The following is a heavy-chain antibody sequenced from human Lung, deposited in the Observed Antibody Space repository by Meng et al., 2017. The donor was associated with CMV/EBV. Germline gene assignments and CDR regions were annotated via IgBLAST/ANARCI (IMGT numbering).Heavy chain of an antibody. CDR1: GHTFTSYG. V-gene: IGHV1-18*01. CDR2: ISAYNDNT. Sequence: ASVKVSCKASGHTFTSYGFTWVRQAPGQGLEWVGWISAYNDNTNYAQRLQGRVSMTTDTTTSTAYMELRSLRSDDTAVYYCASKVEPYYYDRSGYLNWGQGTLVTVSS. J-gene: IGHJ4*02. D-gene: IGHD3-22*01. CDR3: ASKVEPYYYDRSGYLN.